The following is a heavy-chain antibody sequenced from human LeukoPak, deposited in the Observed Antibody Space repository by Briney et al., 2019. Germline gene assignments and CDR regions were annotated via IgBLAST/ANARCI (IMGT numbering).Heavy chain of an antibody. D-gene: IGHD1-7*01. CDR2: AYSRSRDCG. J-gene: IGHJ3*02. CDR1: GDTFSSNSVA. Sequence: SQTLSLTCAVSGDTFSSNSVAWNWLRQSPARGLEWLVRAYSRSRDCGDYAISVRSRLNIDTDTSRNQFSLQLSSVTPEDTAVYYCARGTNSTFDIWGQGTMVTVPS. V-gene: IGHV6-1*01. CDR3: ARGTNSTFDI.